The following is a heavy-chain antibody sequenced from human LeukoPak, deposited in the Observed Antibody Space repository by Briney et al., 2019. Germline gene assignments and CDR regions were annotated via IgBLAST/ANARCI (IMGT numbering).Heavy chain of an antibody. J-gene: IGHJ4*02. CDR1: GFTFSSYA. Sequence: GSLRLSCAASGFTFSSYAMSWVRQAPGKGLEWVSAISGSGGSTYYADSVKGRFTISRDDSKNTLYLQMNSLRAEDTAVYYCAKDSRRMYSSSSTPFDYWGQGTLVTVSS. CDR3: AKDSRRMYSSSSTPFDY. CDR2: ISGSGGST. D-gene: IGHD6-6*01. V-gene: IGHV3-23*01.